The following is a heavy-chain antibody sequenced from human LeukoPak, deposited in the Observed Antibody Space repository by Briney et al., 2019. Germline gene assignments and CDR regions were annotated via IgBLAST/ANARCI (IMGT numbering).Heavy chain of an antibody. D-gene: IGHD6-19*01. J-gene: IGHJ4*02. CDR3: ARDRTGYSSGGGGY. V-gene: IGHV3-21*01. CDR1: GFTFSSYS. Sequence: GGSLRLSRAASGFTFSSYSMNWVRQAPGKGLEWVSSISSSSSYIYYADSVKGRFIISRDNAKNSLYLQMNSLRAEDTAVYYCARDRTGYSSGGGGYWGQGTLVTVSS. CDR2: ISSSSSYI.